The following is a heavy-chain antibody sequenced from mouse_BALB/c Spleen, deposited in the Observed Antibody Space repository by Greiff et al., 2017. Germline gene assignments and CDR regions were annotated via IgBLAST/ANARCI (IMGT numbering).Heavy chain of an antibody. CDR3: ARTTMITTPWFAD. D-gene: IGHD2-4*01. J-gene: IGHJ3*01. Sequence: VQLKQSGPGLVKPSQSLSLTCTVTGYSITSDYAWNWIRQFPGNKLEWMGYISYSGSTSYNPSLKSRISITRDTSKNQFFLQLNSVTTEDTATYYCARTTMITTPWFADWGQGTLVTVSA. CDR2: ISYSGST. CDR1: GYSITSDYA. V-gene: IGHV3-2*02.